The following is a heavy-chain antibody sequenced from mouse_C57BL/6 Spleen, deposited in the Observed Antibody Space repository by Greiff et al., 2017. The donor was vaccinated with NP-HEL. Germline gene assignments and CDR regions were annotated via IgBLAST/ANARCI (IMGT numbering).Heavy chain of an antibody. D-gene: IGHD1-1*01. V-gene: IGHV14-2*01. Sequence: EVQLQESGAELVKPGASVKLSCTASGFNIKDYYMHWVKQRTEQGLEWIGRIDPEDGETKYAPKFKGKATITADTSSNTAYLQLSSLTSEDTAVYYCANYYGSSYSFDYWGQGTTLTVSS. CDR2: IDPEDGET. CDR3: ANYYGSSYSFDY. J-gene: IGHJ2*01. CDR1: GFNIKDYY.